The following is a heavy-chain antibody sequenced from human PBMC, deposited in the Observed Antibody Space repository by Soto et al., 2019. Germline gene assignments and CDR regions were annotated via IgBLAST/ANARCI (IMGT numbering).Heavy chain of an antibody. CDR3: ARVLAPNYFDY. CDR2: IKQDGGEK. V-gene: IGHV3-7*05. CDR1: GFTFSTYW. D-gene: IGHD3-3*02. J-gene: IGHJ4*02. Sequence: GGSLRLSCAASGFTFSTYWMTWVRQAPGKGLEWVANIKQDGGEKYYVDSVKGRFTISRDNAKNSLYLQMNSLRAEDTAVYYCARVLAPNYFDYWGQGTLVTVSS.